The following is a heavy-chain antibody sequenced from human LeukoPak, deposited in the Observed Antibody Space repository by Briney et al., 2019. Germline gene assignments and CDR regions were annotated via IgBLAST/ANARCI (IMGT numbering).Heavy chain of an antibody. CDR3: ASRPEEYYDSRPNDY. CDR1: GGSISSSSYY. D-gene: IGHD3-22*01. Sequence: SETLSLTCTVSGGSISSSSYYWGWIRQPPGKGLEWIGSIYYSGSTYYNPSLKSRVTISVDTSKNQFSLKLSSVTAADTAVYYCASRPEEYYDSRPNDYWGRGTLVTVSS. J-gene: IGHJ4*02. V-gene: IGHV4-39*01. CDR2: IYYSGST.